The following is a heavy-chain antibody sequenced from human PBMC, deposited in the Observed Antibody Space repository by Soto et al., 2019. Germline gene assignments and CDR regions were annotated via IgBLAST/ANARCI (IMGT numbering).Heavy chain of an antibody. V-gene: IGHV1-69*12. D-gene: IGHD5-12*01. CDR2: IIPIFGTA. CDR3: ATPPMATITYYYGMDV. Sequence: QVQLVQSGAEVKKPGSSVKVSCKASGGTFSSYAISWVRQAPGHGLEWMGGIIPIFGTANYAQKFQGRVTITADESTSTAYMELSSLRSEDTAVYYCATPPMATITYYYGMDVWGQGTTVTVSS. CDR1: GGTFSSYA. J-gene: IGHJ6*02.